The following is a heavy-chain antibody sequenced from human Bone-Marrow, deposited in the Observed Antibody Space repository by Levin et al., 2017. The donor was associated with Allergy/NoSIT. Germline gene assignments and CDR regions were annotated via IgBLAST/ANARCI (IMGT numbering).Heavy chain of an antibody. CDR2: ISYAGTNK. D-gene: IGHD3-9*01. V-gene: IGHV3-30-3*01. J-gene: IGHJ4*02. Sequence: GGSLRLSCEASGFSFSTYAVHWVRQAPGKGLEWVAVISYAGTNKYYADSVKGRFTISRDNSKNTLFLQMNSLRPEDTAVYYCATSFDSLTHFDYWGQGTLVTVSS. CDR3: ATSFDSLTHFDY. CDR1: GFSFSTYA.